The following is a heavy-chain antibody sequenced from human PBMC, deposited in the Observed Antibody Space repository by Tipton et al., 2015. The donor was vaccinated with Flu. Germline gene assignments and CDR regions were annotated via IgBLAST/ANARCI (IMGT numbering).Heavy chain of an antibody. CDR2: ITPNVGGT. CDR1: GFTFGTYA. Sequence: SLRLSCVASGFTFGTYAMSWVRQAPGKGLEWVSSITPNVGGTFYADSVRGRFTVSRDNSGNTLFPQMNSLRAEDTAVYYCARRVPYYPDYWGQGLLVTVSS. V-gene: IGHV3-23*01. D-gene: IGHD3-3*01. J-gene: IGHJ4*02. CDR3: ARRVPYYPDY.